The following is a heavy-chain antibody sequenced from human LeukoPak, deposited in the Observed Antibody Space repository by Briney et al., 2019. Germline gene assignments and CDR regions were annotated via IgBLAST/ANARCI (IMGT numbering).Heavy chain of an antibody. V-gene: IGHV7-4-1*02. D-gene: IGHD6-19*01. CDR2: INTNTGNP. J-gene: IGHJ5*02. Sequence: ASVKVSCKASGYSFTCYAWNWVRQPPGQGLEWMGWINTNTGNPTYAHGFRGRFVFSLDTSVSTAYLQISSLKAEDTAVYYCARGEGRIAVAGTGLGWFDPWGQGTLVTVSS. CDR3: ARGEGRIAVAGTGLGWFDP. CDR1: GYSFTCYA.